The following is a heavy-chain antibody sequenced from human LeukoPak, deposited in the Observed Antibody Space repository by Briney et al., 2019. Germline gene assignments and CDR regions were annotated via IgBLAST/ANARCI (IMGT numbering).Heavy chain of an antibody. CDR3: ANILTMVPGVIPVDY. Sequence: GGSLRLSCAASGLTFSSYAMSWVRQAPGKGLEWVSAISGSGGSTYYTDSVKGRFTISRDNSKNTLYLQMNSLRAEDTAVYYCANILTMVPGVIPVDYWGQGTLVTVPS. D-gene: IGHD3-10*01. V-gene: IGHV3-23*01. CDR1: GLTFSSYA. CDR2: ISGSGGST. J-gene: IGHJ4*02.